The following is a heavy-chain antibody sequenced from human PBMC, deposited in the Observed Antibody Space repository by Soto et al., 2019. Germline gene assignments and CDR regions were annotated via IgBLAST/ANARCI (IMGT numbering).Heavy chain of an antibody. CDR1: GYTVTSYA. V-gene: IGHV1-3*05. Sequence: QVQLVQSGAEEKKPGASVKVSSKASGYTVTSYAMHWVRQAPGQRLEWMGWINAGNGNTKYSQKFQGRVIITGDTSASTAYMVLSSPRSKDTALYYSARDPRYSYRNTWGQGTLVTVSS. D-gene: IGHD5-18*01. CDR2: INAGNGNT. J-gene: IGHJ5*02. CDR3: ARDPRYSYRNT.